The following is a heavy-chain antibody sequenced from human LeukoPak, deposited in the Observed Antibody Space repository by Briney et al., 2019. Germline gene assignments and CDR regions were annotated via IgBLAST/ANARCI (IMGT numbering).Heavy chain of an antibody. J-gene: IGHJ6*04. CDR1: GGSISSYY. V-gene: IGHV4-59*12. D-gene: IGHD3-10*02. Sequence: SETLSLTCTVSGGSISSYYWSWLRQPPGKGLEWIGYIYYSGSTNYKPSLKSRVTISVDTSKNQFSLKLSSVTAADTAVYYCARDQGVFSGSPYDVWGKGTTVTVSS. CDR3: ARDQGVFSGSPYDV. CDR2: IYYSGST.